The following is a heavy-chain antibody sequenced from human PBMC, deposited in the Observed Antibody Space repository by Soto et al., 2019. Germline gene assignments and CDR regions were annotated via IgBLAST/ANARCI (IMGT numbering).Heavy chain of an antibody. J-gene: IGHJ5*02. CDR2: IYSSGTT. D-gene: IGHD2-2*01. Sequence: SETLSLTCTVSGGSLSNYFWSWIRQPPGKGLEWIGYIYSSGTTDYNPSLKSRVTISIDTSKNQISLKLSSVTAADTAVYFCVRTFPPAPRVVLSHNWFVPWGPGTLVTVS. CDR1: GGSLSNYF. CDR3: VRTFPPAPRVVLSHNWFVP. V-gene: IGHV4-59*01.